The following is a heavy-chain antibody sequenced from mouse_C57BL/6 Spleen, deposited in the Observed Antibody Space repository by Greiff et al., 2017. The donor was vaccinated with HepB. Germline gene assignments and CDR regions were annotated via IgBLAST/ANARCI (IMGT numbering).Heavy chain of an antibody. CDR3: TFYYGSSYWYFDV. CDR1: GYTFTDYE. J-gene: IGHJ1*03. V-gene: IGHV1-15*01. Sequence: VKLMESGAELVRPGASVTLSCKASGYTFTDYEMHWVKQTPVHGLEWIGAIDPETGGTAYNQKFKGKAILTADKSSSTAYMELRSLTSEDSAVYYCTFYYGSSYWYFDVWGTGTTVTVSS. D-gene: IGHD1-1*01. CDR2: IDPETGGT.